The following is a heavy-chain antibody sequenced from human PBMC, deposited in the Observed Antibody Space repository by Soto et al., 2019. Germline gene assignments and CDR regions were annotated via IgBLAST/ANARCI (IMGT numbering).Heavy chain of an antibody. J-gene: IGHJ4*02. CDR3: ASAHAGAHITAAVH. Sequence: PWETLSLTCAVSGGSISSGGYSWSWIRQPPGKGLEWIGYIYHSGSTYYNPSLKSRVTISVDRSKNQFSLKLSSVTAADTAVYYCASAHAGAHITAAVHWGEGTLVTVS. D-gene: IGHD6-13*01. V-gene: IGHV4-30-2*01. CDR1: GGSISSGGYS. CDR2: IYHSGST.